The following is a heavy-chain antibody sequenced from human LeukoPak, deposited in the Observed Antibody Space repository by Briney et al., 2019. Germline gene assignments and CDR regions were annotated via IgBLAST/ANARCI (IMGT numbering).Heavy chain of an antibody. J-gene: IGHJ4*02. D-gene: IGHD6-19*01. CDR2: ISSTSETI. CDR1: VFTFSTYG. CDR3: ARDRVGGSFDF. Sequence: GGSLRLSCAASVFTFSTYGFHWVRQAPGKGLEWVAFISSTSETIYYADSMKGRFTISRDNAENSLYLQMSSLRADDTAVYYCARDRVGGSFDFWGQGTLVTVSS. V-gene: IGHV3-48*01.